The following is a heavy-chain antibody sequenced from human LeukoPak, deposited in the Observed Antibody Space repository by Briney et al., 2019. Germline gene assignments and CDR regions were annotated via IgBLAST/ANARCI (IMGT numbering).Heavy chain of an antibody. CDR3: ATRATGWTVFDH. D-gene: IGHD6-19*01. CDR1: GYSFGSYY. Sequence: ASVKVSCKASGYSFGSYYIHWVRQAPGQGLEWMGLINPSGGHTNYAQKFQGRVTLTRDTSTSTVYMVLNSLRSEDTDVYYCATRATGWTVFDHWGQGTLVTVSS. J-gene: IGHJ4*02. CDR2: INPSGGHT. V-gene: IGHV1-46*01.